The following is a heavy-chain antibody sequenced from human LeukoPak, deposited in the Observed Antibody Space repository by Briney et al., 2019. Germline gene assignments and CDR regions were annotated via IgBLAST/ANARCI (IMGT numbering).Heavy chain of an antibody. CDR2: ISYDGSNK. V-gene: IGHV3-30*18. D-gene: IGHD1-7*01. J-gene: IGHJ4*02. Sequence: PGGSLRLSRAASGFTFSSYGMHWVRQAPGKGLEWVAVISYDGSNKYYADSVKGRFTISRDNSKNTLYLQMNSLRAEDTAVYYCAKAPYNWNCVFDYWGQGTLVTVSS. CDR3: AKAPYNWNCVFDY. CDR1: GFTFSSYG.